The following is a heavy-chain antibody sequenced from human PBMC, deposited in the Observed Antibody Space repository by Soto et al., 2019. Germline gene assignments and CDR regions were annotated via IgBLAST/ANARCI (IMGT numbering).Heavy chain of an antibody. CDR2: ISAYNGNT. J-gene: IGHJ4*02. Sequence: ASVKVSCKASGYTFTSYGISWVRQAPGQGLEWMGWISAYNGNTNYAQKLQGRVTMTTDTSTSTAYMELRSLRSDDTAVYYCARDGKYYYDSSGGPDFDYRGQGTLVTVSS. CDR3: ARDGKYYYDSSGGPDFDY. V-gene: IGHV1-18*01. CDR1: GYTFTSYG. D-gene: IGHD3-22*01.